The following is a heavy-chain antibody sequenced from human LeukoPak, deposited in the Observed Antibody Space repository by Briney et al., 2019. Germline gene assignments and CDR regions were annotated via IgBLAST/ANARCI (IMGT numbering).Heavy chain of an antibody. CDR3: ARGVYRSTSCNDY. Sequence: ASVKVSCKASGGTFSNYAISWVRQAPGQGLEWMGIINPSGGSTSYAQKFQGRVTMTRDTSTSTVYMELSSLRSEDTAVYYCARGVYRSTSCNDYWGQGTLVTVSS. CDR2: INPSGGST. D-gene: IGHD2-2*01. V-gene: IGHV1-46*01. J-gene: IGHJ4*02. CDR1: GGTFSNYA.